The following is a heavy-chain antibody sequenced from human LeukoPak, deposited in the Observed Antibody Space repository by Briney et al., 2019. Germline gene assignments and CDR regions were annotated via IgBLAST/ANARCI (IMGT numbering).Heavy chain of an antibody. D-gene: IGHD6-13*01. CDR3: AKGIAAAGTGRWFDP. V-gene: IGHV3-23*01. J-gene: IGHJ5*02. Sequence: GGSLRPSCAASAFTFSSYAMNWVRQAPGKGLEWVSAISGSSSSTYYADSVKGRFTISRDNSKNTLYLQMNSLRAEDTAVYYCAKGIAAAGTGRWFDPWGQGTLVTVSS. CDR1: AFTFSSYA. CDR2: ISGSSSST.